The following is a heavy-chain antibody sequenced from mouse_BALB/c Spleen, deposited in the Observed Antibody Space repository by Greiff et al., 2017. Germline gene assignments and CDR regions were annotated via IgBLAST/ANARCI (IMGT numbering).Heavy chain of an antibody. CDR1: GFTFSSFG. CDR3: ARSGWALYYYAMDY. V-gene: IGHV5-17*02. CDR2: ISSGSSTI. Sequence: EVKVVESGGGLVQPGGSRKLSCAASGFTFSSFGMHWVRQAPEKGLEWVAYISSGSSTIYYADTVKGRFTISRDNPKNTLFLQMTSLRSEATAMYYCARSGWALYYYAMDYWGQGTSVTVSS. J-gene: IGHJ4*01. D-gene: IGHD1-1*02.